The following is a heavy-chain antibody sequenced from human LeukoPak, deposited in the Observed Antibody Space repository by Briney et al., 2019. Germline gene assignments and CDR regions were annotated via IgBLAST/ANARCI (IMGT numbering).Heavy chain of an antibody. CDR3: ARVYPDYYDSSGYYYVGFDY. CDR1: GGSISSYY. V-gene: IGHV4-59*01. Sequence: PSETLSLTCTVSGGSISSYYWSRIRQPPGKGLEWIGYIYYSGSTNYNPSLKSRVTISVDTSKNQFSLKLSSVTAADTAVYYCARVYPDYYDSSGYYYVGFDYWGQGTLVTVSS. CDR2: IYYSGST. J-gene: IGHJ4*02. D-gene: IGHD3-22*01.